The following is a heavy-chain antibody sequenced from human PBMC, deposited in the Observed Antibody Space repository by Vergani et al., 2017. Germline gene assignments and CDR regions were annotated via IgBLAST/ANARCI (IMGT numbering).Heavy chain of an antibody. D-gene: IGHD4-17*01. CDR3: ARGMTTETTDLDGFDI. J-gene: IGHJ3*02. CDR2: IKSDGSIT. CDR1: GFSFSGYW. V-gene: IGHV3-74*01. Sequence: EVQLVESGGGLIHPGGSLRLSCEGSGFSFSGYWMHWVRQSPEKGLVWVSRIKSDGSITNYADSVKGRFTLTRDDSKNTLHLQMNSLRPEDTAVYYCARGMTTETTDLDGFDIWGQGTMVSVSS.